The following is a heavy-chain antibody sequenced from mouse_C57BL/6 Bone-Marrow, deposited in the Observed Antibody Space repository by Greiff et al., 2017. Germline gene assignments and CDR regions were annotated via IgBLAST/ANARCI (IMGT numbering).Heavy chain of an antibody. Sequence: EVQLQQSGPELVKPGASVKTSCKASGYSFTGYYMNWVKQSPEKSLEWIGEINPSTGGTTYNQKFKAKATLTVDKSSSTAYMQLKSLTSEDSAVYYCARLDGNYPYFDYWGQGTTLTVSS. CDR1: GYSFTGYY. CDR3: ARLDGNYPYFDY. V-gene: IGHV1-42*01. CDR2: INPSTGGT. D-gene: IGHD2-1*01. J-gene: IGHJ2*01.